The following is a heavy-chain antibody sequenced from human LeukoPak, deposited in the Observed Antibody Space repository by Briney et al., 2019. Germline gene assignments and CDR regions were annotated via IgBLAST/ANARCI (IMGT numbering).Heavy chain of an antibody. CDR2: TYYRSKWYN. Sequence: SQTLSLTCAISGDSVSSNSAAWNWIRQSPSRGLEWLGRTYYRSKWYNDYAVSVKSRITIYPDTSKNQFSLQLNSVTPEDTAVYYCARSRLGYCSGGSCPYYFDYWGQGTLVTVSS. V-gene: IGHV6-1*01. J-gene: IGHJ4*02. CDR1: GDSVSSNSAA. CDR3: ARSRLGYCSGGSCPYYFDY. D-gene: IGHD2-15*01.